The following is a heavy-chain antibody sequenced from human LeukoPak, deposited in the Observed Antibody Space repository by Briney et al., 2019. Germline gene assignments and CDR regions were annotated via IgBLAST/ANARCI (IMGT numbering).Heavy chain of an antibody. CDR1: GYTFTGYY. CDR2: INPNSGGT. V-gene: IGHV1-2*02. D-gene: IGHD4-17*01. CDR3: ARGLVRSGTVTTHGY. J-gene: IGHJ4*02. Sequence: ASVKVSCKASGYTFTGYYMHWVRQAPEQGLEWMGWINPNSGGTNYAQKFQGRVTVTRDTSISTAYMELSGLRSDDTAVYYCARGLVRSGTVTTHGYWGQGTLVTVSS.